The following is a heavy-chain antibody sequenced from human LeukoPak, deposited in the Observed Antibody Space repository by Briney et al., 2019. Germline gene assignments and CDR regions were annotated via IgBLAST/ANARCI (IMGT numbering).Heavy chain of an antibody. Sequence: SETLSLTCAVYGGSFSGYYWSWIRQPPGKGLEWIGEINHSGSTNYNPSLKSRVTISVDTSKNQFSLKLSSVTAADTAVYYCARRRSSGYYYDAFDIWGQGTMVTVSS. CDR2: INHSGST. CDR3: ARRRSSGYYYDAFDI. V-gene: IGHV4-34*01. J-gene: IGHJ3*02. D-gene: IGHD3-22*01. CDR1: GGSFSGYY.